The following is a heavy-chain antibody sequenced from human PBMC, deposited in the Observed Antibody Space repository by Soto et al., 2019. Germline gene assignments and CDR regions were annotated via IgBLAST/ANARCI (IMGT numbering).Heavy chain of an antibody. D-gene: IGHD3-22*01. CDR2: IRSKANSYAT. CDR1: GFTFSGSA. J-gene: IGHJ3*02. V-gene: IGHV3-73*01. CDR3: AKDHDSSGQSIPLCAFDI. Sequence: GGSLRLSCAASGFTFSGSAMHWVRQASGKGLEWVGRIRSKANSYATAYAASVKGRFTISRDDSKNTAYLQMNSLKTEDTALFYCAKDHDSSGQSIPLCAFDIWGQGTMVTVSS.